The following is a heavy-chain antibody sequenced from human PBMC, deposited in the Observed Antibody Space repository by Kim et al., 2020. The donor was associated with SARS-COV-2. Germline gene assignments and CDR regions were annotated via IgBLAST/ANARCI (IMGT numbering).Heavy chain of an antibody. D-gene: IGHD4-4*01. Sequence: GGSLRLSCAASGFTFSSYAMHWVRQAPGKGLEWVAVISYDGSNKYYADSVKGRFTISRDNSKNTLYLQMNSLRAEDTAVYYCAREDYTEHWGQGTLVTV. J-gene: IGHJ1*01. CDR1: GFTFSSYA. CDR3: AREDYTEH. CDR2: ISYDGSNK. V-gene: IGHV3-30*04.